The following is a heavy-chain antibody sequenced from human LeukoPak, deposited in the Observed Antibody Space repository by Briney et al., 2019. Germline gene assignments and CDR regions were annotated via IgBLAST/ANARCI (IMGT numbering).Heavy chain of an antibody. D-gene: IGHD1-26*01. V-gene: IGHV3-7*03. CDR1: GFTFSSYW. J-gene: IGHJ4*02. CDR2: IKQDGSEK. CDR3: AKDPDSGSHTSDY. Sequence: PGGSLRLSCAASGFTFSSYWMSWVRQTPGKGLEWVANIKQDGSEKYYVDSVKGRFTISRDNAKNSLYLQMNSLRAEDTAVYYCAKDPDSGSHTSDYWGQGTLVTVSS.